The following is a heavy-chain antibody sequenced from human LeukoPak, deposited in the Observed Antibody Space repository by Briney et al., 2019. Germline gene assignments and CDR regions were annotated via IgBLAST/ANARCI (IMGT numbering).Heavy chain of an antibody. V-gene: IGHV1-69*05. D-gene: IGHD1-1*01. CDR2: IIPIFGTA. CDR1: GGTLSSYA. Sequence: SVKVSCKASGGTLSSYAISWVRQAPGQGLEGMGGIIPIFGTANYAQKFQGRVTITTDESTSTAYMELSSLRSDDTAVYYCATDLFVQLEPDYYYYYYMDVWGKGTTVTVSS. CDR3: ATDLFVQLEPDYYYYYYMDV. J-gene: IGHJ6*03.